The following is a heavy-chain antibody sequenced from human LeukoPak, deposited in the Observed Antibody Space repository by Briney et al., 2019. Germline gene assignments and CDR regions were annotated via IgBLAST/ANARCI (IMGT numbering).Heavy chain of an antibody. V-gene: IGHV1-69*04. J-gene: IGHJ5*02. CDR3: ARGSDSSGPGFDP. D-gene: IGHD3-22*01. CDR2: IIPILGIA. Sequence: SVKVSCKASGGTFSSYAISWVRQAPGQGLEWMGRIIPILGIANYAQKFQGRVTITADKSTSTAYMELSSLRSEDPAVYYCARGSDSSGPGFDPWGQGTLVTVSS. CDR1: GGTFSSYA.